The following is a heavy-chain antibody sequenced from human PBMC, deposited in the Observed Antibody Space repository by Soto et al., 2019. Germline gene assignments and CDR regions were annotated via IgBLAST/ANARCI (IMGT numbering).Heavy chain of an antibody. D-gene: IGHD2-8*02. CDR2: IKQDASEN. CDR3: ARDSGPRGYDAFDI. CDR1: GFTFSNYW. Sequence: EVQVVESGGGLVQPGGSLRLSCAASGFTFSNYWMTWVRQAPGKGLEWVANIKQDASENFYVDSVKGRFTISRDNAKNSLYLQMNCLRVEDTAVYYCARDSGPRGYDAFDIWGQGTMVTVSS. J-gene: IGHJ3*02. V-gene: IGHV3-7*04.